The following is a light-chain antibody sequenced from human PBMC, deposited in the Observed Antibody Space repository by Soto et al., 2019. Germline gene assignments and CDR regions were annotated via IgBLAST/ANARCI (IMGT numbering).Light chain of an antibody. CDR1: RSNIGAGFD. Sequence: QSVLTQPPSVSGAPGQRVTISCTGTRSNIGAGFDVHWYQQLPGTAPKLLIYDNNNRPSGVPERFSGSKSGTSSSLAITGIQAEDEADEYCQSYYGRLSGPVVFGGGTKLTVL. J-gene: IGLJ2*01. V-gene: IGLV1-40*01. CDR3: QSYYGRLSGPVV. CDR2: DNN.